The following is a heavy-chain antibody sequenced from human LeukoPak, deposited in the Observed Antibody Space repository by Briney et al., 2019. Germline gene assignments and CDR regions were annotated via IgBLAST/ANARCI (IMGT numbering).Heavy chain of an antibody. J-gene: IGHJ6*04. CDR2: IFYSGSA. V-gene: IGHV4-30-4*01. CDR1: GGSTRSGDYY. Sequence: SETLSLTCTVSGGSTRSGDYYWNWIRQPPGKDLEWIGYIFYSGSAYYNPSLKSRVTISVDTSKNQFSLKLTSVTAADTAVYYCARIDYADYVLGGMDVWGKGTTVTVSS. D-gene: IGHD4-17*01. CDR3: ARIDYADYVLGGMDV.